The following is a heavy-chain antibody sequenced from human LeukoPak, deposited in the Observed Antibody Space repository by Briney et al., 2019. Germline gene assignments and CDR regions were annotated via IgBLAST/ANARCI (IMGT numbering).Heavy chain of an antibody. J-gene: IGHJ4*02. V-gene: IGHV4-31*03. CDR3: ARPSMTTVTTFDL. Sequence: SETLSLTCSLSGGSISRGGYYWSWIRQHPGKGLEWIGYIYFSGITHYNPSLERRVIISVHTSKNQFSLKVSSVTAADTAVYYCARPSMTTVTTFDLWGQGTLVTVSS. D-gene: IGHD4-17*01. CDR2: IYFSGIT. CDR1: GGSISRGGYY.